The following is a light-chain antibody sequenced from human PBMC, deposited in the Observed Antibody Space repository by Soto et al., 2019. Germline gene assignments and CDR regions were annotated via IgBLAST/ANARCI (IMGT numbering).Light chain of an antibody. Sequence: DIQMTQSPSSLSASVGDRVTITCRASQSIDTYLNWYQQKPGKAPQLLIYVASYLQGGVPSRFNGSGSGTDFTLTISSLQPEDCATYYCQNTYRTPRTFGQGTKVEI. CDR3: QNTYRTPRT. CDR1: QSIDTY. CDR2: VAS. J-gene: IGKJ1*01. V-gene: IGKV1-39*01.